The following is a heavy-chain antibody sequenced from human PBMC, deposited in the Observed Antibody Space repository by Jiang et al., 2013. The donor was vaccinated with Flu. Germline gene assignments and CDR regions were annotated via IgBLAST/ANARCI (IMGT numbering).Heavy chain of an antibody. CDR2: INPSSGAV. CDR3: ARDAPHRGLREYAKASYWYFDI. CDR1: GFTFTDYY. J-gene: IGHJ2*01. V-gene: IGHV1-2*02. Sequence: GAEVKKPGASVKVSCEASGFTFTDYYIYWVRQAPGQGLEWMGWINPSSGAVHYAQKFQGRVTMTRDTSIRTAYMELSRLRSDDTAVYFCARDAPHRGLREYAKASYWYFDIWGRGTLVTVSS. D-gene: IGHD2-8*01.